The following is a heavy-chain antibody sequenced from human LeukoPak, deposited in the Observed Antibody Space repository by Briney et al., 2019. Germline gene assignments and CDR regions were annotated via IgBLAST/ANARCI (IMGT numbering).Heavy chain of an antibody. CDR1: GFTVTSNY. J-gene: IGHJ4*02. V-gene: IGHV3-66*01. CDR3: ARRLEYSGSKGFFYY. Sequence: GGSLRLSCAASGFTVTSNYMTWVRQAPGKGLEWVSIIYSGGYTDYADSVKGRFTISRDNSKNTLYLQMNSLRAEDTAVYYCARRLEYSGSKGFFYYWGQGTLVTVSS. CDR2: IYSGGYT. D-gene: IGHD1-26*01.